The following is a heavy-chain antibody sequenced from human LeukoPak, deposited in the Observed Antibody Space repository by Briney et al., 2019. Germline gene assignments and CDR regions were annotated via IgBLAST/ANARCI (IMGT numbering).Heavy chain of an antibody. CDR3: ARHPVAGIEGWFDP. V-gene: IGHV4-39*01. CDR1: GGSISSSSYY. Sequence: SETLSLTCTVSGGSISSSSYYWGWIRQPPGKGLEWIGSIYYSGSTYYNPSLKSRVTISVDTSKNQFSLKLSSVTAADTAVYYCARHPVAGIEGWFDPWGQGTLVTVSS. CDR2: IYYSGST. D-gene: IGHD6-19*01. J-gene: IGHJ5*02.